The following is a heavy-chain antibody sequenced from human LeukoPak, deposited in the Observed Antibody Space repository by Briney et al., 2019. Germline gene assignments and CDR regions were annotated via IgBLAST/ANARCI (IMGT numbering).Heavy chain of an antibody. D-gene: IGHD2-21*01. CDR1: GFKFSDYY. Sequence: GGSLRLSCAASGFKFSDYYMSWIRQAPGKGLGWVAYVSSSGYTIYYADSVRGRFTISRDNVEKSLYLEMNSLRADDTAVYYCARDLASCGGDCYSYFFNMDVWGKGTTVTVSS. J-gene: IGHJ6*03. V-gene: IGHV3-11*01. CDR2: VSSSGYTI. CDR3: ARDLASCGGDCYSYFFNMDV.